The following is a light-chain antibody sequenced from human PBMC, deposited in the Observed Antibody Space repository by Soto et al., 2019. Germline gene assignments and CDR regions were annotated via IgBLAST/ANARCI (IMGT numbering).Light chain of an antibody. V-gene: IGLV1-44*01. CDR1: SSNIGRNT. Sequence: QSVLTQPPSASGTPGQRVTISCSGSSSNIGRNTVNWYQQLPGTAPTLLIYGNNLRPSGVPDRFSGSNSGTSASLAISGLQSEDEGDYYCAAWDDSLSGPWVFGGGTKVTVL. J-gene: IGLJ3*02. CDR3: AAWDDSLSGPWV. CDR2: GNN.